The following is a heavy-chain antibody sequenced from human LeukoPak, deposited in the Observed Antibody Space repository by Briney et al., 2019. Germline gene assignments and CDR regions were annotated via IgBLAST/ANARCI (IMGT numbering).Heavy chain of an antibody. D-gene: IGHD6-13*01. J-gene: IGHJ4*02. CDR2: ISYDGSNK. V-gene: IGHV3-30*18. Sequence: GRSLRLSCAASGFSFSNYGMHWVRQAPGKGLEWVALISYDGSNKYFADSVKGRFTISRDNSKNTLYLQMNSLRAEDTAVYYCAKDRVATVRTEHYFDYWGQGTLVTVSS. CDR3: AKDRVATVRTEHYFDY. CDR1: GFSFSNYG.